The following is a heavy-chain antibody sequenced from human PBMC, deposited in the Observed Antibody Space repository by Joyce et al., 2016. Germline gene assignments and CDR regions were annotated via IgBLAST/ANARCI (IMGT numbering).Heavy chain of an antibody. Sequence: EVQLVESGGDLVKPGGSLTLSCAASGCTFTNAWMSWVRQAPGKGLELVAKIKSEADGGTTDYTAPVKGRFTISRDDSKNTLYLQMNSLKTEDTAVYYCTTKGRMLTDLLTPYWGQGTLVTVSS. D-gene: IGHD2-15*01. CDR3: TTKGRMLTDLLTPY. CDR2: IKSEADGGTT. V-gene: IGHV3-15*01. CDR1: GCTFTNAW. J-gene: IGHJ4*02.